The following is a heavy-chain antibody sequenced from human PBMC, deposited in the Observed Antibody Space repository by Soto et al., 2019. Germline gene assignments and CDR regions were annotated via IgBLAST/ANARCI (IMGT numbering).Heavy chain of an antibody. CDR3: AKDRYIVVVPAAIGPRGRGSPRDDDAFDI. J-gene: IGHJ3*02. CDR2: ISGSGGST. D-gene: IGHD2-2*02. CDR1: GFTFSSYA. Sequence: GGSLRLSCAASGFTFSSYAMSWVRQAPGKGLEWVSAISGSGGSTYYADSVKGRFTISRDNSKNTLYLQMNSLRAEDTAVYYCAKDRYIVVVPAAIGPRGRGSPRDDDAFDIWGQGTMVTVSS. V-gene: IGHV3-23*01.